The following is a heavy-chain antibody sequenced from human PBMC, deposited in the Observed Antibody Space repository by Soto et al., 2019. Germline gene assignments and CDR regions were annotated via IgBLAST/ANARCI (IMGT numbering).Heavy chain of an antibody. CDR3: ARFSYSNYDY. Sequence: SETLSLTCTVSGGSVSSGSYYWSWIRQPPGKGLEWIGYIYYSGSTNYNPSLKSRVTISVDTSKNQFSLKLSSVTAADTAVYYCARFSYSNYDYWGQGTLVTVSS. V-gene: IGHV4-61*01. J-gene: IGHJ4*02. CDR1: GGSVSSGSYY. D-gene: IGHD4-4*01. CDR2: IYYSGST.